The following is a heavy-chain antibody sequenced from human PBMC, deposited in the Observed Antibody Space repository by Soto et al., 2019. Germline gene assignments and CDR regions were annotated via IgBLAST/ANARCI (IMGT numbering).Heavy chain of an antibody. J-gene: IGHJ4*02. CDR1: GFTFNAYA. CDR2: IGGSGGNR. D-gene: IGHD4-4*01. CDR3: ARVASDYINSVDH. V-gene: IGHV3-23*01. Sequence: DVQLLESGGGLVQPGGSLRLSCAASGFTFNAYAMTWVRQAPGKGLEWVSAIGGSGGNRYYAGSVRGRFTISRDNSKETVDLQMNSLRVEDTAVYSRARVASDYINSVDHWGQGLLVSVSS.